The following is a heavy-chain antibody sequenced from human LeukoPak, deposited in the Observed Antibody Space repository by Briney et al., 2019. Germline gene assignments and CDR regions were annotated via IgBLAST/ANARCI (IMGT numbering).Heavy chain of an antibody. J-gene: IGHJ5*02. CDR3: ARVGIVVVPAATRWFDL. Sequence: SGTLSLTCAVSGGSISSSNWWSWVRQPPGKGLEWIGEIYHSGSTNYNPSLKSRVTISVDKSKNQFSLKLSSVTAADTAVYYCARVGIVVVPAATRWFDLWGQGTLVTVSS. CDR1: GGSISSSNW. D-gene: IGHD2-2*01. CDR2: IYHSGST. V-gene: IGHV4-4*02.